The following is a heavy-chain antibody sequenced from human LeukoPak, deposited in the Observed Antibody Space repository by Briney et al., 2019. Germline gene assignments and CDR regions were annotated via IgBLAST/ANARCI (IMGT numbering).Heavy chain of an antibody. J-gene: IGHJ4*02. CDR2: IYYSGST. V-gene: IGHV4-30-4*01. Sequence: SQTLSLTCTVSGGSISSGDYYWSWIRQPPGKGLEWIGYIYYSGSTYYNPSLKSRVTISVDKSKRQLSLNLSSVTAADTAEYYCARADYYSLDYWGQGILVTVSS. D-gene: IGHD3-22*01. CDR1: GGSISSGDYY. CDR3: ARADYYSLDY.